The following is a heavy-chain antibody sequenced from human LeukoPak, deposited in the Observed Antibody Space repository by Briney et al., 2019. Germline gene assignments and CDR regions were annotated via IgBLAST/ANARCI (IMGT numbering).Heavy chain of an antibody. V-gene: IGHV3-30*18. CDR1: GFTFSSYG. J-gene: IGHJ4*02. CDR3: AKDSSVAVYYDFWSGYYY. D-gene: IGHD3-3*01. Sequence: GRSLRLSCAASGFTFSSYGMHWVRQAPGKGLEWVAVLSFDGSNKYYADSVKGRFTISRDNSKHTLYLQMNSLRAEDTAVYYCAKDSSVAVYYDFWSGYYYWGQGTLVTVSS. CDR2: LSFDGSNK.